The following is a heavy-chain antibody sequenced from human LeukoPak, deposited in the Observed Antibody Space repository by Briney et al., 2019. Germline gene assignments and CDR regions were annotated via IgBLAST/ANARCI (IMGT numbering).Heavy chain of an antibody. CDR3: ARDAEVGTLFGVLSRYNWFDP. V-gene: IGHV3-7*01. J-gene: IGHJ5*02. Sequence: GGSLRLSCAASGFSFSYFWMSWVRQAPGKGLERVANIKQDGNEKYYVDSVKGRFTISRDNAKKSLYLQMNNLRAEDTAVYYCARDAEVGTLFGVLSRYNWFDPWGQGTLVTVSS. CDR1: GFSFSYFW. CDR2: IKQDGNEK. D-gene: IGHD3-3*01.